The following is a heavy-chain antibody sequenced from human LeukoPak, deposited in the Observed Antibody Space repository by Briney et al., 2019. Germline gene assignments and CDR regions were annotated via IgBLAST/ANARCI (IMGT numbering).Heavy chain of an antibody. CDR3: ARDTGDYYDSSGANFDY. D-gene: IGHD3-22*01. J-gene: IGHJ4*02. Sequence: GGSLRLSCAASGFTFSSYSMNWVRQAPGKGLEWVSSISSSSSYIYYADSVKGRFIISRDNAKNSLYLQMNSLRAEDTAVYYCARDTGDYYDSSGANFDYWGQGTLVTVSS. CDR1: GFTFSSYS. CDR2: ISSSSSYI. V-gene: IGHV3-21*01.